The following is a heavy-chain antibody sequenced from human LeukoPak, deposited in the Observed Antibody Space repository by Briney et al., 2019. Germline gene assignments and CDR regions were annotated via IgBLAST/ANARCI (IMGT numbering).Heavy chain of an antibody. D-gene: IGHD5-24*01. Sequence: GGSLRLSCVASGFTFSSFAMNWVRQAPGKGLEWVSGISGSGDSTYYADSVKGRFTISRDNSNNTMYLQMNSLRAEDTATYYCAKHQAMATVDPFDYWGQGTLVTVSS. CDR3: AKHQAMATVDPFDY. CDR1: GFTFSSFA. V-gene: IGHV3-23*01. J-gene: IGHJ4*02. CDR2: ISGSGDST.